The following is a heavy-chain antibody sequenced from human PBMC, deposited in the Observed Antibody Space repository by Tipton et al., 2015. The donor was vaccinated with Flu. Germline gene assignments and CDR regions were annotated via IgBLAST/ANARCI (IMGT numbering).Heavy chain of an antibody. D-gene: IGHD6-6*01. J-gene: IGHJ5*02. CDR3: ARGEAEYSSPTFDP. V-gene: IGHV1-46*01. CDR2: INPRGGST. CDR1: GYTFSNYY. Sequence: QLVQSGAEVKKPGASVKLSCKASGYTFSNYYMQWVRQAPGQGLEWMGTINPRGGSTSYAQKFQGRVTMTRDTSTSTVYMEMSSLTFEDTAVYYGARGEAEYSSPTFDPWGQGTLVTVSS.